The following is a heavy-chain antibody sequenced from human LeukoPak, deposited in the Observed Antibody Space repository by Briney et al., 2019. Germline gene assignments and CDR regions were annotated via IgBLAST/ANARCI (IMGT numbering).Heavy chain of an antibody. V-gene: IGHV3-21*01. D-gene: IGHD2-2*01. J-gene: IGHJ4*02. CDR3: ARETYCSSTSCYFDY. CDR2: ISSSSTYI. Sequence: PGGSLRLSCAASGFTFNTYTISWVRQGPGKGLEWVSSISSSSTYIYYADSVKGRFTISRDNAKNSLYLQMNSLRAEDTAVYYCARETYCSSTSCYFDYWGQGSLVTVSS. CDR1: GFTFNTYT.